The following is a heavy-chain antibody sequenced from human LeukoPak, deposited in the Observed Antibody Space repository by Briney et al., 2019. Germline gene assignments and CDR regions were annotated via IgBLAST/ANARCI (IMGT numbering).Heavy chain of an antibody. Sequence: GGSLRLSCAASGFTFSSYAMSWVRQAPGKGLEWVGRIKSKTDGGTTDYAAPVKGRFTISRDDSKNTLYLQMNSLKTEDTAVYCCSAEGYYDPDDAFDIWGQGTMVTVSS. V-gene: IGHV3-15*01. CDR1: GFTFSSYA. J-gene: IGHJ3*02. CDR3: SAEGYYDPDDAFDI. D-gene: IGHD1-26*01. CDR2: IKSKTDGGTT.